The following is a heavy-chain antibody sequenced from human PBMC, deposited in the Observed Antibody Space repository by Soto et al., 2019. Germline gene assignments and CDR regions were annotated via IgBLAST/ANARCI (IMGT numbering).Heavy chain of an antibody. Sequence: VQLVQSGAEVKKPGSSVKVSCKAPGGTFSNYPFIWVRQAPGQGLDWMGGIIPIFGTTDYGQRFQGRVTITADESTNTAYMELSSLRSDDTAVYYCARGLYCGGGCYSHFDYWGQGTLVTVSS. D-gene: IGHD2-21*02. CDR3: ARGLYCGGGCYSHFDY. CDR1: GGTFSNYP. V-gene: IGHV1-69*01. CDR2: IIPIFGTT. J-gene: IGHJ4*02.